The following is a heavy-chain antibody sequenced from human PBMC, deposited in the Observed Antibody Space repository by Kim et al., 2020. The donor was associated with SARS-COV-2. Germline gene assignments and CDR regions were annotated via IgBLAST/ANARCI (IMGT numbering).Heavy chain of an antibody. D-gene: IGHD1-26*01. J-gene: IGHJ5*02. CDR2: TNVGNGDT. CDR3: ARGGGPVGPRGNWLDL. Sequence: ASVKVSCKASGYIFISYAMHWVRQAPGQRLEWMGWTNVGNGDTKYSQRFQGRVTFTVDTHANTAYLELSSLRSEDTAVYYCARGGGPVGPRGNWLDLWGQ. CDR1: GYIFISYA. V-gene: IGHV1-3*01.